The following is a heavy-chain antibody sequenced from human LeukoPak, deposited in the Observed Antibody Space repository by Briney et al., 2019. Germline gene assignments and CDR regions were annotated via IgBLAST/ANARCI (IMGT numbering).Heavy chain of an antibody. Sequence: SETLSLTCAVYGGSFSGYYWSWIRQPPGKGLEWIGEINHSGSTNYNPSLKSRVTISVDASKNQFSLKLSSVTAADTAVYYCARVLGGDYDFWSASNDWFDPWGQGTLVTVSS. D-gene: IGHD3-3*01. J-gene: IGHJ5*02. CDR3: ARVLGGDYDFWSASNDWFDP. V-gene: IGHV4-34*01. CDR1: GGSFSGYY. CDR2: INHSGST.